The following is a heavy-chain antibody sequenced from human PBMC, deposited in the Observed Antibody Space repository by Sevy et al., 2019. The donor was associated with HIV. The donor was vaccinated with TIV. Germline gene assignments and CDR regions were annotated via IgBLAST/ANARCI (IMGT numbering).Heavy chain of an antibody. D-gene: IGHD6-13*01. J-gene: IGHJ6*02. CDR1: GFTFSSYS. V-gene: IGHV3-21*01. Sequence: LSLTCAASGFTFSSYSMNWVRQAPGKGLEWVSSISSSSSYIYYADSVKGRFTISRDNAKNSLYLQMNSLRAEDTAVYYCARDFYSSSLDYYYYGMDVWGQGTTVTVSS. CDR3: ARDFYSSSLDYYYYGMDV. CDR2: ISSSSSYI.